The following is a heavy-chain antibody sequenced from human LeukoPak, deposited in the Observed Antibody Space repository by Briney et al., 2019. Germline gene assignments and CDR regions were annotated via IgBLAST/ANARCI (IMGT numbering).Heavy chain of an antibody. CDR1: GGTFSSYA. CDR2: IIPILGIA. Sequence: ASVKVSCKASGGTFSSYAISWVRQAPGQGLEWMGRIIPILGIANYAQKFQGRVTITADKSTSTAYMELSSLRSEDTAVYYCATLRYCSSTSCYGGGDYYYYGMDVWGQGTTVTVSS. CDR3: ATLRYCSSTSCYGGGDYYYYGMDV. J-gene: IGHJ6*02. D-gene: IGHD2-2*01. V-gene: IGHV1-69*04.